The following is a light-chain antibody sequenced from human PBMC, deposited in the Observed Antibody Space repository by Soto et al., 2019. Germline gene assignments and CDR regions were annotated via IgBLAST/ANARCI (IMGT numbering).Light chain of an antibody. Sequence: DIQMTQSPSTLSASVGDRVTITCRASQSISSSLAWSQQKPGKAPHLLIYEASNLESGVPSRFDASGSGTEFTLTISSLQPDDFATYYCQQSNSYPFSFGQWTKLEIK. J-gene: IGKJ2*01. CDR1: QSISSS. V-gene: IGKV1-5*03. CDR2: EAS. CDR3: QQSNSYPFS.